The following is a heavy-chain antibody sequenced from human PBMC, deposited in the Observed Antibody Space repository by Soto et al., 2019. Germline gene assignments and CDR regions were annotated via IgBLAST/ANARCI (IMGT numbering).Heavy chain of an antibody. Sequence: EVQLLESEGGLVQPGGSLRVSCAASGFTFSSYGMSWVRQAPGKGLEWVSSISAAGGSAYYADPVKGRFTISRDNSKNTLYLQMNSLRAEDTAVYYCAKPPPYCSSNTCYFPFDSWGQGTLVTVSS. CDR1: GFTFSSYG. CDR3: AKPPPYCSSNTCYFPFDS. D-gene: IGHD2-2*01. V-gene: IGHV3-23*01. CDR2: ISAAGGSA. J-gene: IGHJ5*01.